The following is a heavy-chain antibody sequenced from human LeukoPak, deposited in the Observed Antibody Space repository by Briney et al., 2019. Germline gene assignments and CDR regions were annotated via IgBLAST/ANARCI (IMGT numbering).Heavy chain of an antibody. CDR2: IYTSGTT. CDR3: ARETRRRSGGSCFDY. D-gene: IGHD2-15*01. CDR1: GGSISSYY. V-gene: IGHV4-4*07. J-gene: IGHJ4*02. Sequence: SETLSLTCTVSGGSISSYYWSWIRQPAGKGLEWIGRIYTSGTTNYNPSLKSRVTISVDTSKNQFSLKLSPVTAADTAVYYCARETRRRSGGSCFDYWGQGTLVTVSS.